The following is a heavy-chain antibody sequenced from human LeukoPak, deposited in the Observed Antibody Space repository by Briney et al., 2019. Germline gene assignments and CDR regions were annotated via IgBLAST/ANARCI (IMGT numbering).Heavy chain of an antibody. V-gene: IGHV4-39*01. CDR1: GGSISSGGYS. Sequence: PSETLSLTCAVSGGSISSGGYSWGWVRQPPGKGLEWIGTIYYSGSTYYNPSLKSRVTISVDTSKNQFSLKLSSVTAADTAVYYCARVGPWVNPDYYYYMDVWGKGTTVTVSS. J-gene: IGHJ6*03. D-gene: IGHD1-14*01. CDR2: IYYSGST. CDR3: ARVGPWVNPDYYYYMDV.